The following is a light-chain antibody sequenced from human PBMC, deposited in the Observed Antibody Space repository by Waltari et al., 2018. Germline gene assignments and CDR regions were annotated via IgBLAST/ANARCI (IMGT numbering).Light chain of an antibody. Sequence: QSALTQPASVSRSPGQSLTLSCTRGGTYAGVAYYVSWYQQHAGKAPKLMIYDVSNRPSGVYSRFSGAKSGNTASLTSSGLQAEDDADYYCSSYTSSSTLVCGGGTKVTV. CDR2: DVS. V-gene: IGLV2-14*03. CDR3: SSYTSSSTLV. CDR1: GTYAGVAYY. J-gene: IGLJ2*01.